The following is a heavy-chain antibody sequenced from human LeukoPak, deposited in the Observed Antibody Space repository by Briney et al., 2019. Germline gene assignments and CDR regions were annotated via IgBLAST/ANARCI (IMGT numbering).Heavy chain of an antibody. V-gene: IGHV3-23*01. D-gene: IGHD2-15*01. CDR3: AKGRGYCTGGSCYSDY. Sequence: GGSLRLSCTASGFTFSNYAMSWVRQAPGKGLEWVATISGSDGSTYYADSVKGRFTIYRDNSKNTLYLQMNSLRVEDTAVYYCAKGRGYCTGGSCYSDYWGQGTLVTVSS. J-gene: IGHJ4*02. CDR1: GFTFSNYA. CDR2: ISGSDGST.